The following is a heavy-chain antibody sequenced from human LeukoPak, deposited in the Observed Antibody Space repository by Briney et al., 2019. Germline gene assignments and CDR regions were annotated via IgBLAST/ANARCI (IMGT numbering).Heavy chain of an antibody. J-gene: IGHJ6*03. CDR2: IYYSGST. Sequence: SETLSLTCTVSGGSISSYYWSWIRQPPGKGLEWIGYIYYSGSTNYNPSLKSRVTISVDTSKNQFSLKLSSVTAEDTAVYYCAREGVAGPPGRYYYYYYMDVWGKGTTVTVSS. V-gene: IGHV4-59*01. CDR3: AREGVAGPPGRYYYYYYMDV. D-gene: IGHD6-19*01. CDR1: GGSISSYY.